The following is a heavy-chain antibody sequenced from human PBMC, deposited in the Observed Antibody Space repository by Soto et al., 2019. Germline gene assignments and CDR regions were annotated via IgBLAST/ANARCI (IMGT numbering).Heavy chain of an antibody. D-gene: IGHD3-9*01. Sequence: QVQLVQSGAEVKKPGASVKVSCKASGYTFTSYAMHWVRQAPGQRLEWMGWINAGNGNTKYSQKFQGRVTITRDTXXSXAXTELSSLRSEDTAVYYCARAYFDGLSRGYYYYGMDVWGQGTTVTVSS. V-gene: IGHV1-3*01. CDR2: INAGNGNT. J-gene: IGHJ6*02. CDR1: GYTFTSYA. CDR3: ARAYFDGLSRGYYYYGMDV.